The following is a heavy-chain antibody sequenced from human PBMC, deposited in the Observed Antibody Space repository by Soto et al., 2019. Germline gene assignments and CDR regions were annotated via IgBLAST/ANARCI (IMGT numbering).Heavy chain of an antibody. V-gene: IGHV1-18*01. D-gene: IGHD5-12*01. CDR3: ASHHGPTTSVNWFDP. CDR2: ISTYSGDS. CDR1: GYTFFTYD. Sequence: QVHLLQSGVEVKTPGASVPVSCQASGYTFFTYDIRWVRQAPGQGLEWMGWISTYSGDSKYAQKFQGRVTMTTDTSTSPAYLELRSLTSDDTAVYYCASHHGPTTSVNWFDPWGQGTLVTVSS. J-gene: IGHJ5*02.